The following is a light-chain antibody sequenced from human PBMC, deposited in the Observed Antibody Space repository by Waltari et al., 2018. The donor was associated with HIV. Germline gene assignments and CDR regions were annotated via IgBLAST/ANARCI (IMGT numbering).Light chain of an antibody. J-gene: IGKJ2*01. Sequence: EIVMTQSPVTLSVSPGERATLSCRASQSVSTNLAWYQHKPGQTPRLLIYGTSTRATGIPARFSGSGSGTEFTLTISSLQSEDSAVYYCQHYNNWPPYTFGQGTKLEIK. CDR2: GTS. CDR3: QHYNNWPPYT. V-gene: IGKV3-15*01. CDR1: QSVSTN.